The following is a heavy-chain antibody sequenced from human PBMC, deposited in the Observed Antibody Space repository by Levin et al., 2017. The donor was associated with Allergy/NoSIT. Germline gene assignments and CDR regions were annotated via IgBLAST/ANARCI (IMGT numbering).Heavy chain of an antibody. V-gene: IGHV3-30-3*01. Sequence: AGGSLRLSCAASGFTFSSYAMHWVRQAPGKGLEWVAVISYDGSNKYYADSVKGRFTISRDNSKNTLYLQMNSLRAEDTAVYYCARGSPLHHFDYWGQGTLVTVSS. CDR1: GFTFSSYA. CDR3: ARGSPLHHFDY. CDR2: ISYDGSNK. J-gene: IGHJ4*02.